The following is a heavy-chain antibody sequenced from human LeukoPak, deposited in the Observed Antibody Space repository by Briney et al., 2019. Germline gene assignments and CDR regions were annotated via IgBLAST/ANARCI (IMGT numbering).Heavy chain of an antibody. CDR3: AHGSMYQLDY. CDR1: GFTFSSYG. CDR2: ISSRSSTI. V-gene: IGHV3-48*01. D-gene: IGHD2-2*01. Sequence: GGSLRLSCAASGFTFSSYGMHWVRQAPGKGLEWVSYISSRSSTIYYGDSVKGRFTISRDNAKNSLYLQMNSLRAEDTAVYYCAHGSMYQLDYWGQGTLVTVSS. J-gene: IGHJ4*02.